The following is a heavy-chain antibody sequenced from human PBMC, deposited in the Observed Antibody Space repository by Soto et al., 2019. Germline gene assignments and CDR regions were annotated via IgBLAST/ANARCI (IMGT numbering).Heavy chain of an antibody. D-gene: IGHD1-26*01. CDR2: IDQSGGRQSGST. CDR3: ARGLKVGTTIYWYFDL. V-gene: IGHV4-34*01. Sequence: QVQLHQWGTELLKPSETLSLTCAVDGGSFSGFYWNWIRQTPGKGLEWIGEIDQSGGRQSGSTNYNPSLERRVIISGYTSKNQMSLTLSSVTAAATALYYCARGLKVGTTIYWYFDLWGRGTLVTVSS. J-gene: IGHJ2*01. CDR1: GGSFSGFY.